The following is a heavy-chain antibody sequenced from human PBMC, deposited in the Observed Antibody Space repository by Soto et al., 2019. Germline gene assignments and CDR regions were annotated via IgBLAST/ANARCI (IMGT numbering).Heavy chain of an antibody. D-gene: IGHD6-6*01. V-gene: IGHV3-7*01. CDR2: IKQDGSEK. CDR1: GFTFSSYW. CDR3: ARVPRPAIAARPPFDY. J-gene: IGHJ4*02. Sequence: GESLKISCAASGFTFSSYWMSWVRQAPGKGLEWVANIKQDGSEKYYVDSVKGRFTISRDNAKNSLYLQMNSLRAEDTAVYYCARVPRPAIAARPPFDYWGQGTLVTVSS.